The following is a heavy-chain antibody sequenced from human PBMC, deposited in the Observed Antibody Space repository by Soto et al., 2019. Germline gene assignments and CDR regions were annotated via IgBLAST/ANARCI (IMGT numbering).Heavy chain of an antibody. J-gene: IGHJ5*02. V-gene: IGHV3-23*01. Sequence: EVQLLESGGGLVQPGGSLRLSCAASGFTFSSYAMSWVRQAPGKGLEWVSAISGSGGSTYYADSVKGRFTISRDNSKNTLYLQMNSLRAEDTAVYYCAKDSGSSGWYLGNWFDPWGQGTLVTVSS. CDR1: GFTFSSYA. CDR3: AKDSGSSGWYLGNWFDP. CDR2: ISGSGGST. D-gene: IGHD6-19*01.